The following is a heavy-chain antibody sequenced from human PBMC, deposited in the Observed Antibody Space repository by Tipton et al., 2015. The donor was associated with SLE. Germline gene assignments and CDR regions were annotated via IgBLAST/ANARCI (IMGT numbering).Heavy chain of an antibody. Sequence: GSLRLSCAASGFSINSFALSWVRQAPGQGLEWVGGITGTGDNTYYAESVRGRFTVSKDTARNTLYLQMNALRGEDTAVYYCAKDKIYGDVPWVFDLWGRGTLVIVSS. D-gene: IGHD3-10*02. CDR1: GFSINSFA. CDR2: ITGTGDNT. J-gene: IGHJ2*01. CDR3: AKDKIYGDVPWVFDL. V-gene: IGHV3-23*01.